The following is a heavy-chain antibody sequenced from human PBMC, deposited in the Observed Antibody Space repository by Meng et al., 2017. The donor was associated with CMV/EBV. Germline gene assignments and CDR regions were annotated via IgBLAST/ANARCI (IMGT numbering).Heavy chain of an antibody. CDR1: GGTFSSYA. D-gene: IGHD3-3*01. V-gene: IGHV1-69*05. J-gene: IGHJ6*02. CDR2: IIPIFGTA. CDR3: AAADFRSGSYYYYGMDV. Sequence: SVKVSCKASGGTFSSYAISWVRQAPGQGLEWMGGIIPIFGTANYAQKFQGRVTITTDESTSTAYMELSSLRSEDTAVYYCAAADFRSGSYYYYGMDVWGQGTTVTVSS.